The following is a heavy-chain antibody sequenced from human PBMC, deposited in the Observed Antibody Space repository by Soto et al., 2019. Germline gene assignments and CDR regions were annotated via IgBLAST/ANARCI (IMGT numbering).Heavy chain of an antibody. D-gene: IGHD6-19*01. CDR3: AKAFYSSDRGEVFDY. V-gene: IGHV3-23*01. CDR1: GFTFSSYA. CDR2: IISGGNT. Sequence: EVQLLESGGGLVQPGGSLRLSCAASGFTFSSYAMSWVRQAPGKGLEWVSAIISGGNTYYADSVKGRFTISRDNSKNTLYLQMNSLRAEDTAVYYCAKAFYSSDRGEVFDYWGQGTLVTVSS. J-gene: IGHJ4*02.